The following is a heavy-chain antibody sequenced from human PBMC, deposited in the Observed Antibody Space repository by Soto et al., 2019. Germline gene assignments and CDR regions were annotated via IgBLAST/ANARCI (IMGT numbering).Heavy chain of an antibody. CDR2: ISAYNGNT. CDR3: ARDLRYCSGGSCYSVLGF. D-gene: IGHD2-15*01. J-gene: IGHJ4*02. V-gene: IGHV1-18*01. CDR1: GYTFTSYG. Sequence: ASVKVSCKASGYTFTSYGISWVRQAPGQGLEWMGWISAYNGNTNYAQKLQGRVTMTTDTSTSTAYMELRSLRSDDTAVYYCARDLRYCSGGSCYSVLGFWGQGTLVTVS.